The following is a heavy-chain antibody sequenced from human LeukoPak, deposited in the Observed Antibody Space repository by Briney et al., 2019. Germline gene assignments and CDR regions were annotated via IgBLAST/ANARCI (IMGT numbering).Heavy chain of an antibody. J-gene: IGHJ4*02. D-gene: IGHD3-10*01. CDR2: IWYDGSSE. V-gene: IGHV3-33*01. CDR3: ARDWVSVVRGASFDY. CDR1: GFTFSSYG. Sequence: GGSLRLSCAASGFTFSSYGMHWVRQAPGKGLEWVAVIWYDGSSENYADSVKGRFTISRDNAKNSLDLQMNSLRVEDTAVYYCARDWVSVVRGASFDYWGQGTLVTVSS.